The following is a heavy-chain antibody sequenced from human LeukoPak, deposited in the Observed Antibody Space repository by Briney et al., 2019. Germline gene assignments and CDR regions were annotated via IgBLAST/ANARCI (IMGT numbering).Heavy chain of an antibody. CDR1: GFTFSNYA. V-gene: IGHV3-23*01. J-gene: IGHJ4*02. CDR3: AKDNYGDYGGLFDY. CDR2: IRHSGDRT. Sequence: GGSLRLSCAASGFTFSNYAMSWVRQAPGKGLGWISTIRHSGDRTYYANSVKGRFTISRDNSKNTLYLQMNSLRAEDTAVYYCAKDNYGDYGGLFDYWGQGTLVTVSS. D-gene: IGHD4-17*01.